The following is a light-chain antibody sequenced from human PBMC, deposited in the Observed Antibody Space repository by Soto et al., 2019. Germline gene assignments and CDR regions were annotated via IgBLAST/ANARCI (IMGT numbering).Light chain of an antibody. CDR3: QQYYNWPLT. CDR2: GSS. Sequence: EIVMTQSPATLSVSPGERAALSCRASQNIKSYLAWYQQKPDQPPRLLIYGSSTRATAIPARFSGSGSGTEFTLIISSLQSEDFAVYYCQQYYNWPLTFGGGTKVEIK. J-gene: IGKJ4*01. CDR1: QNIKSY. V-gene: IGKV3-15*01.